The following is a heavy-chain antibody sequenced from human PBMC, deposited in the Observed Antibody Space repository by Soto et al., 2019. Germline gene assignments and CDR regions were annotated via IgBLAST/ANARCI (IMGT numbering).Heavy chain of an antibody. J-gene: IGHJ5*02. D-gene: IGHD3-22*01. CDR2: ISYDGSSK. CDR3: ARVFITLIALNWLDP. Sequence: QVQLVESGGGVVQPGRSLRLSCAASGFTFSSHAMHWVRQAPGKGLEWVALISYDGSSKYYADSVRGRFTISRDNSKNKLYLQMNSLRVEDTAIYYCARVFITLIALNWLDPWGQGTLVSVSS. V-gene: IGHV3-30-3*01. CDR1: GFTFSSHA.